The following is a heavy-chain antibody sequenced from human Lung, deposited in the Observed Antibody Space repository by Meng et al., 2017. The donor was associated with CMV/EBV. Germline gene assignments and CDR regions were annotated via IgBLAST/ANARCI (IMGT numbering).Heavy chain of an antibody. J-gene: IGHJ4*02. CDR1: GASITSDDDF. CDR2: NHYSGSS. V-gene: IGHV4-30-4*08. Sequence: SETLSLTCTVSGASITSDDDFWIWIRQPPGKGLEWIGYNHYSGSSHYNASLKSRLTMSVDTPKNQFSLKLNSVTAADTAVYYCARVDRAVDYWGQGTLVTVSS. D-gene: IGHD1-26*01. CDR3: ARVDRAVDY.